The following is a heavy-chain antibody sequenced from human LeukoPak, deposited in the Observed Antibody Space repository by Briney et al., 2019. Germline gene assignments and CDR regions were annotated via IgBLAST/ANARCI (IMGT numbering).Heavy chain of an antibody. V-gene: IGHV1-18*01. CDR1: GYTFTSYG. CDR2: ISAYNGNT. J-gene: IGHJ4*02. Sequence: ASVKVSCKASGYTFTSYGISWVRQAPGQGLEWMGWISAYNGNTNYAQKLQGRVTMTTDKSTSTAYMELSSLRSEDTAVYYCARDSSGWYSDYWGQGTLVTVSS. D-gene: IGHD6-19*01. CDR3: ARDSSGWYSDY.